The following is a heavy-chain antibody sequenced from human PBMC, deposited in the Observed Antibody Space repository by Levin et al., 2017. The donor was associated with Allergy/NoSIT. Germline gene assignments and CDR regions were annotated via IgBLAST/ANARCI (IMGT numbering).Heavy chain of an antibody. D-gene: IGHD2-8*01. CDR3: ARYAAAPGGVGTFDP. J-gene: IGHJ5*02. Sequence: ASVKVSCKASGGTFSSYAISWVRQAPGQGLEWMGGIIPIFGTANYAQKFQGRVTITADESTSTAYMELSSLRSEDTAVYYCARYAAAPGGVGTFDPWGQGTLVTVSS. V-gene: IGHV1-69*13. CDR1: GGTFSSYA. CDR2: IIPIFGTA.